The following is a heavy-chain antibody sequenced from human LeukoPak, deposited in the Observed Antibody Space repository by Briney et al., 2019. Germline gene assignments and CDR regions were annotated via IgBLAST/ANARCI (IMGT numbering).Heavy chain of an antibody. CDR3: ARGGSGWPDDY. Sequence: PGGSLRLSCAASGFTFSSYGMNWVRQAPGKGLEWVSYITSSSSTIYYADSVKGRFTISRDNAKNSLYLQMDSLRAEDTAVYYCARGGSGWPDDYWGQGTLVTVSS. J-gene: IGHJ4*02. CDR1: GFTFSSYG. V-gene: IGHV3-48*01. D-gene: IGHD6-19*01. CDR2: ITSSSSTI.